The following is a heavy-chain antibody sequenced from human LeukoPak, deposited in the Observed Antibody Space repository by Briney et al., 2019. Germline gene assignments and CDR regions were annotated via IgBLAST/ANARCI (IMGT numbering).Heavy chain of an antibody. D-gene: IGHD1-26*01. CDR1: GFSVSNNY. Sequence: RGSLRLSCAASGFSVSNNYMTWVRQAPGKGLAWVSVIYSGSQTYYADYVKGRFTISRDNSMDKLYLQMSSLRADDTAVYYCAGGRVGAAWGQGTLVTVSS. V-gene: IGHV3-66*01. CDR2: IYSGSQT. J-gene: IGHJ5*02. CDR3: AGGRVGAA.